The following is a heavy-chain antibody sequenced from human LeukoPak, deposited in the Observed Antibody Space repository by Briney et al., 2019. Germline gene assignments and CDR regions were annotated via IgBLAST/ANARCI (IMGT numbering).Heavy chain of an antibody. Sequence: GGSLRLSCAASGFTVSSNYMSWVRQAPGKGLEWVSIIYSGGSTYYADSVKGRFTISRDNSKNTLYLQMNSLRAEDTAVYYCAREYYYYDSSGYYYYDYWGQGTLVTVSS. D-gene: IGHD3-22*01. V-gene: IGHV3-66*01. J-gene: IGHJ4*02. CDR2: IYSGGST. CDR3: AREYYYYDSSGYYYYDY. CDR1: GFTVSSNY.